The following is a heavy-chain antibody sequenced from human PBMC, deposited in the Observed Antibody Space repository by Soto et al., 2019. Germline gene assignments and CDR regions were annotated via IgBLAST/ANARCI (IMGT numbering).Heavy chain of an antibody. CDR2: SYYSGST. D-gene: IGHD1-1*01. V-gene: IGHV4-59*08. J-gene: IGHJ5*02. Sequence: PSEPLSLTCTLSGGSITNNYWSWILQSPGKGLEWIGCSYYSGSTSYNPSLRSRVTISIDTSKTQFSLRLRSVTAADTAVYYCARRQNWNNLFDTWGQGTLVTVSS. CDR3: ARRQNWNNLFDT. CDR1: GGSITNNY.